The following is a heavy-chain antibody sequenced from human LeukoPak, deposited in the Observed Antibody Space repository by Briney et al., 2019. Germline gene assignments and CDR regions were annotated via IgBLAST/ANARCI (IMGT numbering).Heavy chain of an antibody. D-gene: IGHD2-2*02. CDR1: GFTFSSYA. CDR2: ISGSGGST. Sequence: HPGGSLRLSCAASGFTFSSYAMSWVRQAPGKGLEWVSAISGSGGSTYYADSVKGRFTISRDNAKNSLYLQMDSLRAEDTAFYYCAKNGVTYTDYYYYMDVWGKGTTVTISS. V-gene: IGHV3-23*01. CDR3: AKNGVTYTDYYYYMDV. J-gene: IGHJ6*03.